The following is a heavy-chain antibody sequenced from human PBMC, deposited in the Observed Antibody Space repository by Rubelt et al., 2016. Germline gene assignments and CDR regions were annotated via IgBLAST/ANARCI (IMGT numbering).Heavy chain of an antibody. D-gene: IGHD4-17*01. J-gene: IGHJ3*01. CDR3: GKDPNGDYVGAFDF. CDR1: GFSFDDYG. V-gene: IGHV3-9*01. CDR2: INWSSKRL. Sequence: EVQLVESGGGLVQPGRSLRLSCAASGFSFDDYGMHWVRQAPGKGLEWVSGINWSSKRLGYADSVKGRFTISRDNAKSSLDLQINSLRVEDTAIYYCGKDPNGDYVGAFDFWGQGTLVTVSS.